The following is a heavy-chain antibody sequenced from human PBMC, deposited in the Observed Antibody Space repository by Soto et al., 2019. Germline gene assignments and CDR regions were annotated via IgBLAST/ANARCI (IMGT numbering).Heavy chain of an antibody. V-gene: IGHV3-74*01. CDR3: ARDPLIGNTDYGLDG. CDR1: GFTFSSFW. J-gene: IGHJ6*02. D-gene: IGHD2-21*01. Sequence: GGSLRLSCAASGFTFSSFWMHWVRQAPGKGLVWVSRINNDGSSTAYADSVKGRFTISRDNAKSTLYLQVTSLRAEDTAVYYCARDPLIGNTDYGLDGWGQGTTVTASS. CDR2: INNDGSST.